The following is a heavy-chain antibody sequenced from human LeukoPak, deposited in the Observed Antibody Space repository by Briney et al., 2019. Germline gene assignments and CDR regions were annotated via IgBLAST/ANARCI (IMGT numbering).Heavy chain of an antibody. V-gene: IGHV3-23*01. CDR1: GFTFSSYA. CDR3: ARESGIAAALDL. J-gene: IGHJ5*02. D-gene: IGHD6-13*01. CDR2: ISVSGGST. Sequence: GGSLRLSCAASGFTFSSYAMSWVRQAPGKGLEWVSDISVSGGSTFYADSVKGRFTISRDNSKNTLYLQMNSLRAEDTAVYYCARESGIAAALDLWGQGTLVTVSS.